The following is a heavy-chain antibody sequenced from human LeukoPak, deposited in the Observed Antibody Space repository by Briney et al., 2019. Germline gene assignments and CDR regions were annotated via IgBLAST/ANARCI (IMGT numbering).Heavy chain of an antibody. V-gene: IGHV4-34*01. CDR1: GGSFSGYY. J-gene: IGHJ6*02. CDR2: IKHSGST. Sequence: SETLSLTCAVYGGSFSGYYWSWIHQPPGKGLEWIGEIKHSGSTTYNPSLKSRVTISVDTSRNQFSLRLSSVTAADTAPYFCARDPGSYGMDVWGQGTTVTVSS. CDR3: ARDPGSYGMDV. D-gene: IGHD1-26*01.